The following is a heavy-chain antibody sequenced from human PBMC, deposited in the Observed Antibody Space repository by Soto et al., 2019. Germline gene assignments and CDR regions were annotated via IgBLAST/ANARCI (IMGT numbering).Heavy chain of an antibody. V-gene: IGHV4-59*01. Sequence: SETLSLTCTVSGGSISIYYWSWMRHPPGKGLEWIGYIYYSGSINYNPSLKSRVTISVDTSKNQFSLKLSSVTAADTAVYYCARYHYGYSSGWYYFDYWGQGTLVTVSS. CDR3: ARYHYGYSSGWYYFDY. CDR1: GGSISIYY. D-gene: IGHD6-19*01. J-gene: IGHJ4*02. CDR2: IYYSGSI.